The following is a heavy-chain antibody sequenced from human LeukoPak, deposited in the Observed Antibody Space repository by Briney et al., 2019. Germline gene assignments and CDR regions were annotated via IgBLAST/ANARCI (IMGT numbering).Heavy chain of an antibody. J-gene: IGHJ2*01. Sequence: GGSLRLSCAASGFTFNNYEMNWVRQAPGKGLEWVSSISSGGRTIYYADSVKGRFTISRDNAKNSLYLQMNSLRAEDTAVYYCARDVGGYRYGYRPTELYWYFDLWGRGTLVTVSS. CDR3: ARDVGGYRYGYRPTELYWYFDL. V-gene: IGHV3-48*03. CDR1: GFTFNNYE. CDR2: ISSGGRTI. D-gene: IGHD5-18*01.